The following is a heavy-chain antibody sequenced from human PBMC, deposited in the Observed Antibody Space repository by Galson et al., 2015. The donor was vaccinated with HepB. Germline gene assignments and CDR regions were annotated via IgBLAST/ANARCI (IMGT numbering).Heavy chain of an antibody. CDR3: ARDRVAAGALSDY. Sequence: SCKASGYTFTSYYIHWVRQAPGQGLEWMGIVNPSGGSTSYAQKFQGRVTMTRDTSTSTVYMELSSLRSEDTAVYYCARDRVAAGALSDYWGQGTLVTVSS. V-gene: IGHV1-46*01. CDR1: GYTFTSYY. CDR2: VNPSGGST. J-gene: IGHJ4*02. D-gene: IGHD6-13*01.